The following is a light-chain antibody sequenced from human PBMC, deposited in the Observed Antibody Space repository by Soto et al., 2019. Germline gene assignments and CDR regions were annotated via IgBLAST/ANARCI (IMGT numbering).Light chain of an antibody. Sequence: DIQMTQSPSSLSASVGDRVTITCRASQGISNYLAWYQQKPGKVPKLLIYAASTLQSGVPSRFSGSGSGTDFTPTISSPQPEDVATSYCQTYNSAPLWTFGQGTKVDIK. J-gene: IGKJ1*01. V-gene: IGKV1-27*01. CDR2: AAS. CDR1: QGISNY. CDR3: QTYNSAPLWT.